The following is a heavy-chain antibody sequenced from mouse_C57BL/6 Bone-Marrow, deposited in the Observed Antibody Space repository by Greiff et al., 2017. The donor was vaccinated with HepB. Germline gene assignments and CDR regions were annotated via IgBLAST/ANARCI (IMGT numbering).Heavy chain of an antibody. Sequence: EVQVVESGGDLVKPGGSLKLSCAASGFTFSSYGMSWVRQTPDKRLEWVATISSGGSYTYYPDSVKGRFTISRDNAKNTLYLQMSSLKSEDTAMYYCARGGSYYSNYGDYWGQGTTLTVSS. J-gene: IGHJ2*01. CDR2: ISSGGSYT. CDR3: ARGGSYYSNYGDY. V-gene: IGHV5-6*01. D-gene: IGHD2-5*01. CDR1: GFTFSSYG.